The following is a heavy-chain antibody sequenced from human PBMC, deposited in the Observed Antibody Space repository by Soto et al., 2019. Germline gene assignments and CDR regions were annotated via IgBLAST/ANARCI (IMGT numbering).Heavy chain of an antibody. J-gene: IGHJ4*02. Sequence: SETLSLTCTVSGGSISSSSYYWGWIRQPPGKGLEWIGSIYYSGSTYYNPSLKSRVTISVDTSKNQFSLKLSSVTAADTAVYYCARHFSGASRLWYYWGQGTLVTVSS. CDR2: IYYSGST. D-gene: IGHD3-10*01. V-gene: IGHV4-39*01. CDR1: GGSISSSSYY. CDR3: ARHFSGASRLWYY.